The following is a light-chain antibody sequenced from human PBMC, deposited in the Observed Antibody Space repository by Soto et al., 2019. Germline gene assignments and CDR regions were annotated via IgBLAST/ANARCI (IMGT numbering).Light chain of an antibody. CDR2: GAS. CDR3: QQYNNWPIT. CDR1: QSVSSN. V-gene: IGKV3D-15*01. Sequence: EIVMTQSAATLSVSPGERAILSCRASQSVSSNLAWYQQKPGQAPRLLIYGASTRATGIPARFSGSGSGTEFTLTISSLQSEDFAVYYCQQYNNWPITFGQGTRLEIK. J-gene: IGKJ5*01.